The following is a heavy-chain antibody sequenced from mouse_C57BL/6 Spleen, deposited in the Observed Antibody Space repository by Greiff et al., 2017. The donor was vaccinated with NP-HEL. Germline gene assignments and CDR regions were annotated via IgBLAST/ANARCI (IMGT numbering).Heavy chain of an antibody. CDR3: ARCGGLRRWAWFAY. CDR2: IYPGSGST. Sequence: QVQLQQPGAELVKPGASVKMSCKASGYTFTSYWITWVKQRPGQGLEWIGDIYPGSGSTNYNEKFKSKATLTVDTSSSTAYMQLSSLTSEDSAVYYCARCGGLRRWAWFAYWGQGTLVTVSA. J-gene: IGHJ3*01. V-gene: IGHV1-55*01. CDR1: GYTFTSYW. D-gene: IGHD2-4*01.